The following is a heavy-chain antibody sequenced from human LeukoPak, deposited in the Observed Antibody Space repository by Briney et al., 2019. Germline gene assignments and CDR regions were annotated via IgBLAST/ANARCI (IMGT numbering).Heavy chain of an antibody. V-gene: IGHV4-38-2*02. J-gene: IGHJ4*02. D-gene: IGHD3-10*01. CDR2: IYHSGST. Sequence: PSETLSLTCTVPGYSISSGYYWGWIRQPPGKGLEWIGSIYHSGSTYYNPSLKSRVTISVDTSKNQFSLKLSSVTAADTAVYYCARPNYYGSGSYYSGWGQGTLVTVSS. CDR3: ARPNYYGSGSYYSG. CDR1: GYSISSGYY.